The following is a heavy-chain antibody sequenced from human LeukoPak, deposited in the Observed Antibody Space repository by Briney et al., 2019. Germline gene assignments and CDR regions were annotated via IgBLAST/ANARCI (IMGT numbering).Heavy chain of an antibody. CDR2: INHSGST. CDR1: GGSISSYY. CDR3: ARGPGRYFDWSPTYFDY. D-gene: IGHD3-9*01. J-gene: IGHJ4*02. V-gene: IGHV4-34*01. Sequence: PSETLSLTCTVSGGSISSYYWSWIRQPPGKGLEWIREINHSGSTNYNPSLKSRVTISVDTSKNQFSLKLSSVTAADTAVYYCARGPGRYFDWSPTYFDYWGQGTLVTVSS.